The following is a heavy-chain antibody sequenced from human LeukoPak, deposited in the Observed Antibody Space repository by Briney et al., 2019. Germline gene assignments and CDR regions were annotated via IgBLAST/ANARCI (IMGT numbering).Heavy chain of an antibody. J-gene: IGHJ4*02. Sequence: GGSLRLSCAASGVSFSSYGMHWVRQAPGKGLEWVAVISYDGSNKYYADSVKGRFTISRDNSKNTLYLQMNSLRAEDTAVYYCAKTASGSSFYYFDYWGQGTLVTVSS. CDR3: AKTASGSSFYYFDY. CDR2: ISYDGSNK. V-gene: IGHV3-30*18. CDR1: GVSFSSYG. D-gene: IGHD6-13*01.